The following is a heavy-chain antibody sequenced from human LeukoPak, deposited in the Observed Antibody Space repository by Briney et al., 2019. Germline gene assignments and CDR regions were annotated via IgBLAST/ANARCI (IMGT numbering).Heavy chain of an antibody. CDR2: IYYSGGT. V-gene: IGHV4-59*08. CDR3: ARHEKNGGYYDN. Sequence: SETLSLTCSVSGGSISDYFWGWIRQPPGKGLEWIGYIYYSGGTDYNPSLKSRVTISVDTSKNQFSLQLRSVTAADTAVYYCARHEKNGGYYDNWGQGTLVTVSS. J-gene: IGHJ4*02. CDR1: GGSISDYF. D-gene: IGHD3-22*01.